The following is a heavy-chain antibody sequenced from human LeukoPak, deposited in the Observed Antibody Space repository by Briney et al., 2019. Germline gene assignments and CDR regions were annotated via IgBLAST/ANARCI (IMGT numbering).Heavy chain of an antibody. CDR3: ARDPGYYDFWSGYYYYYYYMDV. CDR1: GFTFSSYW. J-gene: IGHJ6*03. D-gene: IGHD3-3*01. Sequence: GGSLRLSCAASGFTFSSYWMSWVRQAPGKGLEWVANIKQNGSVKYYVYSLKGRFTISRDNAKNSLYLQMNSLRAEYTAVYYCARDPGYYDFWSGYYYYYYYMDVWGKGTTVTVSS. CDR2: IKQNGSVK. V-gene: IGHV3-7*01.